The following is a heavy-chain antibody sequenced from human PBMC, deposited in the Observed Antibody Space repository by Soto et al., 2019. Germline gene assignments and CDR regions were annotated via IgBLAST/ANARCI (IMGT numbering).Heavy chain of an antibody. Sequence: PGGSLRLSCAASGFTFSSYGMHWVRQAPGKGLEWVAVIWYDGSNKYYVDSVKGRFTISRDNSKNTLYLQMNSLRAEDTAVYYGAREGGSSSRWYFDIWGQGTMVTVSS. J-gene: IGHJ3*02. D-gene: IGHD6-19*01. CDR2: IWYDGSNK. CDR1: GFTFSSYG. CDR3: AREGGSSSRWYFDI. V-gene: IGHV3-33*01.